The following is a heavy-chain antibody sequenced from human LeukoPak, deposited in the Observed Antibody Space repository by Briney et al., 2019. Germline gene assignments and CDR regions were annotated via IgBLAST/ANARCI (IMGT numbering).Heavy chain of an antibody. V-gene: IGHV4-39*07. Sequence: PSETLSLTCTVSGGSISSSSYYWGWIRQPPGKGLEWIGSIYYSGSTYYNPSLKSRVTISVDTSKNQFSLKLSSVTAADTAVYYCARANPYSGVVVTATPSPWAFDIWDQGTMVTVSS. CDR1: GGSISSSSYY. CDR2: IYYSGST. D-gene: IGHD2-21*02. CDR3: ARANPYSGVVVTATPSPWAFDI. J-gene: IGHJ3*02.